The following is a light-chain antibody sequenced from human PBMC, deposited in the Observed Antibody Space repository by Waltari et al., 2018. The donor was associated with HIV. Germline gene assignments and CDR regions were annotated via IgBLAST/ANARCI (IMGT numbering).Light chain of an antibody. J-gene: IGKJ4*01. CDR1: QSLVNRDGHTY. Sequence: DILMTQTPLSSHVALGQPASISCRSSQSLVNRDGHTYLSWLHQRPGQPPRPLIYEISNRFSGVPDRFSGSGAGTDFTLKISRVEAEDVGIYYCMQATQSPLTFGGGTKVEIE. CDR2: EIS. V-gene: IGKV2-24*01. CDR3: MQATQSPLT.